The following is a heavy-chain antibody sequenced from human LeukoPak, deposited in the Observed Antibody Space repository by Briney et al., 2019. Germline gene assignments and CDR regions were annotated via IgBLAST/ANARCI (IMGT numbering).Heavy chain of an antibody. J-gene: IGHJ4*02. Sequence: GGSLRLSCAASGFTFSSYAMSWVRQAPGKGLEWVSAISGSGGSTYYADSVKGRFTISRDNSKNTLYLQMNSLRAEDTAVYYCATSYDSSGYYLYWGQGTLVTVSS. V-gene: IGHV3-23*01. CDR3: ATSYDSSGYYLY. D-gene: IGHD3-22*01. CDR2: ISGSGGST. CDR1: GFTFSSYA.